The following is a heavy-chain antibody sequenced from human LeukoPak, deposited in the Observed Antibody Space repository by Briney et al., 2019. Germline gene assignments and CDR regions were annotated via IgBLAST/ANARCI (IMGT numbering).Heavy chain of an antibody. V-gene: IGHV1-2*02. CDR1: GYTFTGYY. CDR2: INPNSGGT. Sequence: ASVKVSCKASGYTFTGYYMHWVRQAPGQGLEWMGWINPNSGGTNYAQKFQGRVTMTRDTSISTAYTEQSRLRSDDTAVYYCARVAYCGGDCPFDYWGQGTLVTVSS. D-gene: IGHD2-21*02. J-gene: IGHJ4*02. CDR3: ARVAYCGGDCPFDY.